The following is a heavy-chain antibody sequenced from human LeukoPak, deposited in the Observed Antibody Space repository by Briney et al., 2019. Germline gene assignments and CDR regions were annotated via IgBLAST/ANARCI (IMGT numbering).Heavy chain of an antibody. CDR2: ISGSGGST. V-gene: IGHV3-23*01. Sequence: TGGSLRLSCAASGFTFSSYAMSWVRQAPGKGLEWVSAISGSGGSTYYADSVKGRFTISRDNSKNTLYLQMNSLRAEDTAVYYCAKDLGLMVRGEFDYWGQGTLVTVSS. CDR3: AKDLGLMVRGEFDY. D-gene: IGHD3-10*01. CDR1: GFTFSSYA. J-gene: IGHJ4*02.